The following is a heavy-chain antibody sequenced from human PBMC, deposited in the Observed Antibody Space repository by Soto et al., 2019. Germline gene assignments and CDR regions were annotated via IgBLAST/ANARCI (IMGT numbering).Heavy chain of an antibody. V-gene: IGHV3-30-3*01. J-gene: IGHJ4*01. CDR1: VFIFSSYA. CDR2: ISYDGSNK. D-gene: IGHD3-22*01. CDR3: ARDRSAYDSSGYYERSDY. Sequence: GGSLRLSCSASVFIFSSYAMHWVRQAPGKGLEWVAVISYDGSNKYYADSVKGRFTISRDNSKNTLYLQMNSLRAEDTAVYYCARDRSAYDSSGYYERSDYWGQGTLVTVSS.